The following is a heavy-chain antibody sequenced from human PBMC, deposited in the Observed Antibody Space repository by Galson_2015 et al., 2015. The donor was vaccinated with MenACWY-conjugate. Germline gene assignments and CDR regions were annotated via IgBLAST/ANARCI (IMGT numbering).Heavy chain of an antibody. CDR3: ARGPRYSAFDI. CDR1: GFSFSGSW. D-gene: IGHD4-11*01. CDR2: IKQDASEK. J-gene: IGHJ3*02. Sequence: SLRLSCAASGFSFSGSWMSWVRQAPGKGLEWVANIKQDASEKYYVDSVKGRFAISRDNAKTSLYLQMNSLGAEDTAVYYCARGPRYSAFDIWGQGTMVTVSS. V-gene: IGHV3-7*03.